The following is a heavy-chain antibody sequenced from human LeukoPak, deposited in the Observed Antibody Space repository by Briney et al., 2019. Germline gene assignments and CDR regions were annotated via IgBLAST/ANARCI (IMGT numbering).Heavy chain of an antibody. CDR1: GFTVSSNY. J-gene: IGHJ4*02. CDR3: ARAYCGGDCYSPLDY. CDR2: IYSGGST. Sequence: PGGSLRLSCAASGFTVSSNYMSWVRQAPGKGLDWVSVIYSGGSTYYADSVKGRFTISRDNSKNTLYLQMNSLRAEDTAVYYCARAYCGGDCYSPLDYWGQGTLVTVCS. D-gene: IGHD2-21*01. V-gene: IGHV3-66*02.